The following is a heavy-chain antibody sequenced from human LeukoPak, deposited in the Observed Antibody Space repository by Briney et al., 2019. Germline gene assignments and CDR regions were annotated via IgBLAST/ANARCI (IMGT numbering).Heavy chain of an antibody. CDR1: GGSFSGYY. CDR3: ARVPRYVGFDP. J-gene: IGHJ5*02. CDR2: INHSGST. V-gene: IGHV4-34*01. Sequence: SETLSLTCAVYGGSFSGYYWSWIRQPPGKGLEWIGEINHSGSTNYNPSLKSRVTISVDTSKNQFSLKLSSVTAADTAVYYCARVPRYVGFDPWGQGTLVTVSS. D-gene: IGHD1-26*01.